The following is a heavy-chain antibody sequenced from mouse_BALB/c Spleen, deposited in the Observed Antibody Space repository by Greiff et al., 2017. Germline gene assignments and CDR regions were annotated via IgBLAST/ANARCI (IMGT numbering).Heavy chain of an antibody. CDR1: GYTFTNYW. CDR2: IYPGGGYT. J-gene: IGHJ2*01. Sequence: QVQLQQSGAELVRPGTSVKISCKASGYTFTNYWLGWVKQRPGHGLEWIGDIYPGGGYTNYNEKFKGKATLTADTSSSTAYMQLSSLTSEDSAVYFCARGDYGRDYFDYGGQGTTLTVSS. CDR3: ARGDYGRDYFDY. V-gene: IGHV1-63*02. D-gene: IGHD1-2*01.